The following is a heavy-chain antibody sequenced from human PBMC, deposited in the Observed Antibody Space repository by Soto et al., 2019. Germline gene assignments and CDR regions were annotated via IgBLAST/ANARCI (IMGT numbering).Heavy chain of an antibody. V-gene: IGHV3-30*18. J-gene: IGHJ3*02. D-gene: IGHD2-15*01. CDR1: GFTFSSYG. CDR2: ISYDGSNK. Sequence: GGSLRLSCAASGFTFSSYGMHWVRQAPGKGLEWVAVISYDGSNKYYADSVKGRFTISRDNSKNTLYLQMNSLRAEDTAVYYCANEQDIVVVGAFDIWGQGTMVTVSS. CDR3: ANEQDIVVVGAFDI.